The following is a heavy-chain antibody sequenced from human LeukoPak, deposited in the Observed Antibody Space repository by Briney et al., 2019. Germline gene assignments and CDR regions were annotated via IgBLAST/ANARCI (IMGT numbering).Heavy chain of an antibody. Sequence: ASVKVSCKASGYTFTSYGISWVRQAPGQGLEWMGWISAYNGNTNYAQKLQGRVTMTTDTSTSTAYMELRSLRSDDTAMYYCARGGIVATLGDYMDVWGKGTTVTVSS. J-gene: IGHJ6*03. CDR1: GYTFTSYG. CDR3: ARGGIVATLGDYMDV. V-gene: IGHV1-18*01. CDR2: ISAYNGNT. D-gene: IGHD5-12*01.